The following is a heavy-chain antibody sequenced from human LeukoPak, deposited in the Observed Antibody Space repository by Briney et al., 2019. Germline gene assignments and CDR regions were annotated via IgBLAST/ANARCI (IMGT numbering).Heavy chain of an antibody. D-gene: IGHD3-22*01. CDR2: FDPEDGET. J-gene: IGHJ4*02. V-gene: IGHV1-24*01. Sequence: GASVKVSCKVSGYTLTELSMHWVRQAPGKGLEWMGGFDPEDGETIYAQKFQGRVTMTEDTSTDTAYMELSSLRSEDTAVYYCATEYYYDSSGYYTFDYWGQGTLVTVSS. CDR1: GYTLTELS. CDR3: ATEYYYDSSGYYTFDY.